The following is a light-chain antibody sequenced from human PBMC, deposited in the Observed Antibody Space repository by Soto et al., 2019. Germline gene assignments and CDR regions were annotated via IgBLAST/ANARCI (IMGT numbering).Light chain of an antibody. V-gene: IGLV2-14*01. J-gene: IGLJ2*01. CDR2: EVN. Sequence: QSALTQPASVSGSPGQSITISCTGTSSDIGGYNFVSWYQHHPGKAPKLMIYEVNNRPSGVSSRFSGSKSGNTASLTISGLQTEDEADYYCSSFTPSSPLVVFGGGTKLTVL. CDR1: SSDIGGYNF. CDR3: SSFTPSSPLVV.